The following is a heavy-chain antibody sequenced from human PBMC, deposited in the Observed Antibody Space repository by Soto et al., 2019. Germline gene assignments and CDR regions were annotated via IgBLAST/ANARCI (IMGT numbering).Heavy chain of an antibody. CDR1: GYTFTSYA. CDR2: INAGNGNT. D-gene: IGHD2-15*01. J-gene: IGHJ6*02. Sequence: QVQLVQSGAEVKKPGASVKVSCKASGYTFTSYAMHWVRQAPGQRLEWMGWINAGNGNTKYSQKFQGRVTITRDTSASTAYMELSSLRSDDTAVYYCARPPRGGRYGMDVWGQGTTVTVSS. CDR3: ARPPRGGRYGMDV. V-gene: IGHV1-3*01.